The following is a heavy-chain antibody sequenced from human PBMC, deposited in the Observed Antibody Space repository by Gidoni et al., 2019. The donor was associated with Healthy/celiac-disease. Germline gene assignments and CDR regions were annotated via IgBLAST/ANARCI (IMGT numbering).Heavy chain of an antibody. J-gene: IGHJ4*02. CDR3: ARDIRDGGHSYGRGG. CDR2: ISSSSSYI. Sequence: EVQLVESGGGLVKPGGSLRLSCAASGFTFSSYSMNWVRQAPGKGLEWVSSISSSSSYIYYADSVKGRFTISRDNAKNSLYLKMNSLRAEDTAVYYCARDIRDGGHSYGRGGWGQGTLVTVSS. CDR1: GFTFSSYS. V-gene: IGHV3-21*01. D-gene: IGHD5-18*01.